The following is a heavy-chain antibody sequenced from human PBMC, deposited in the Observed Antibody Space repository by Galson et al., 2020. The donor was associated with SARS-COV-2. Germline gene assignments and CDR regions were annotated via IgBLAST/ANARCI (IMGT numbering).Heavy chain of an antibody. J-gene: IGHJ4*02. CDR3: ARGLDGTGRFNGWDY. CDR2: VNHSGST. Sequence: SQTLSLTCAVYGGSFSGYFWSWIRQPPGKGLEWIGEVNHSGSTNYNPSLKSRVTISVDTSKNQFSLKLSSVTAADTAVYYCARGLDGTGRFNGWDYWGQGTRVTVSS. V-gene: IGHV4-34*01. CDR1: GGSFSGYF. D-gene: IGHD2-8*02.